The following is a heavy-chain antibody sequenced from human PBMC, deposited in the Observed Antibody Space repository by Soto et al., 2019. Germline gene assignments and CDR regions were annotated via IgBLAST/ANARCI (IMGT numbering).Heavy chain of an antibody. CDR1: GGSISSGGYY. CDR2: IYYSGST. J-gene: IGHJ4*02. D-gene: IGHD4-17*01. V-gene: IGHV4-31*03. Sequence: SETLSLTCTVSGGSISSGGYYWSWIRQHPGKGLEWIGYIYYSGSTYYNPSLKSRVTISVDTSKNQFSLKLSSVTAADTAVYYCARDRLTGYGVWGQGTLVTVSS. CDR3: ARDRLTGYGV.